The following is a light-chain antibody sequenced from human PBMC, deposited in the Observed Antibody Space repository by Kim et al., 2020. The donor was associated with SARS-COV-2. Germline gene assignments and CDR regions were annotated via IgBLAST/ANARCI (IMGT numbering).Light chain of an antibody. CDR3: QQSFITPQIT. Sequence: SVGDRVPITCRATQSMSNCVNWNQQKPGKAPNRLIHGTSTLQRGVPSRFTAGGSGTDFTLTISGLQPEDFATYFCQQSFITPQITFGPGTRLEIK. V-gene: IGKV1-39*01. J-gene: IGKJ5*01. CDR1: QSMSNC. CDR2: GTS.